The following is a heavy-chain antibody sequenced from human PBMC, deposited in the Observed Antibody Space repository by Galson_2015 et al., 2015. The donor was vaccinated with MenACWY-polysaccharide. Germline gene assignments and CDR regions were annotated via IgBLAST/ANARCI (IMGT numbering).Heavy chain of an antibody. V-gene: IGHV1-8*01. J-gene: IGHJ4*02. D-gene: IGHD2-21*01. CDR2: MNPNSGNT. CDR3: ARIIARKYTFADL. Sequence: SVKVSCKASGYTFTSYDINWVRQATGQGLEWMGWMNPNSGNTGYAQKFQGRVTMTSNSAITTAYMELSSLRSEDTAVYYCARIIARKYTFADLWSQGTLVTVSS. CDR1: GYTFTSYD.